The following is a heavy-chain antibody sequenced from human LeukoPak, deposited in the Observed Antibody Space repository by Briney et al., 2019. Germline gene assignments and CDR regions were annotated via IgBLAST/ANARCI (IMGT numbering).Heavy chain of an antibody. V-gene: IGHV3-7*01. CDR3: ATYDSSGYFDAFDI. CDR2: IKQDGSEK. CDR1: GFTFSSYW. Sequence: GGSLRLSCAASGFTFSSYWMSWVRQAPGKGLEWVANIKQDGSEKYYVDSVRGRFTISRDNAKNSLYLQMNSLRAEDTAVYYCATYDSSGYFDAFDIWGQGTMVTVSS. D-gene: IGHD3-22*01. J-gene: IGHJ3*02.